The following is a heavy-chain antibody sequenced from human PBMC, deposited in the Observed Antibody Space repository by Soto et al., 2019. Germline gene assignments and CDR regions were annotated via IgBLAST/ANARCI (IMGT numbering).Heavy chain of an antibody. CDR2: VNPDGTIT. CDR3: SYDHLGDKEV. J-gene: IGHJ4*02. D-gene: IGHD2-21*01. Sequence: SLRLSCAAYGYTFSHYWMHWVRQAPVKGLVWVSRVNPDGTITTYADSVKGRFTISRDNAKNTLYLQMHSLGVEDTALYYCSYDHLGDKEVWCQGTRGTVSP. CDR1: GYTFSHYW. V-gene: IGHV3-74*01.